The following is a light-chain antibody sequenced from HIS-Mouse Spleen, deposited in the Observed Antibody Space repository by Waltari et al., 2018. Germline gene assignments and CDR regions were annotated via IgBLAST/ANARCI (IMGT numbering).Light chain of an antibody. Sequence: QSVLTQPPSASGTPGQRVTISCSGRSSNIGSNTVNWYQQLPGTAPKLLLYSNNQRPSGVPDRFSGSKSGTSASLAISGLQSEDEADYYCAAWDDSLNAWVFGGGTKLTVL. V-gene: IGLV1-44*01. J-gene: IGLJ3*02. CDR1: SSNIGSNT. CDR3: AAWDDSLNAWV. CDR2: SNN.